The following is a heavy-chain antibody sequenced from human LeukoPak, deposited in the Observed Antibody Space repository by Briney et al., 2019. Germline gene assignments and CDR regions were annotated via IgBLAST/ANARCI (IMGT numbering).Heavy chain of an antibody. J-gene: IGHJ6*03. D-gene: IGHD3-22*01. Sequence: GASVKVSCKASGYTFTSYGISWVRQAPGQGLEWMGWISAYNGNTNYAQKLQGRVTMTTDTSTITAYMELRSLRSDDTAVYYCARRTNLLGSSSGYIPYYYYYMDVWGKGNTVTVSS. CDR1: GYTFTSYG. CDR3: ARRTNLLGSSSGYIPYYYYYMDV. V-gene: IGHV1-18*01. CDR2: ISAYNGNT.